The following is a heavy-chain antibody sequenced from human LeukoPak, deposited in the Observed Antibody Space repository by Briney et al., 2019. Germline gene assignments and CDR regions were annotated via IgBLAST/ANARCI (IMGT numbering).Heavy chain of an antibody. Sequence: PSETLSLTCSVSGYSLSSAYYWGWIRPPPGKGLEWIGSIYHSGTTYYNPSLKSQVTMSLDTSKNQFSLKLSSVTAADMAVYYCARSYCGGDCYSLGWFDPWGQGALVTVSS. J-gene: IGHJ5*02. CDR1: GYSLSSAYY. D-gene: IGHD2-21*01. V-gene: IGHV4-38-2*01. CDR2: IYHSGTT. CDR3: ARSYCGGDCYSLGWFDP.